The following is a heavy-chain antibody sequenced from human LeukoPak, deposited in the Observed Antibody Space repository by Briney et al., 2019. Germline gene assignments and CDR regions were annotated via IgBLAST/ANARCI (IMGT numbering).Heavy chain of an antibody. V-gene: IGHV4-4*07. CDR3: AREEGDYSNYYFDY. CDR1: GGSISSYY. CDR2: IYTSGST. D-gene: IGHD4-11*01. J-gene: IGHJ4*02. Sequence: SETLSLTCTVSGGSISSYYWSWIRQPAGKGLEWIGRIYTSGSTNYNPSLKSRVTMSVDTSKNQFSLKLGSVTAADTAVYYCAREEGDYSNYYFDYWGQGTLVTVSS.